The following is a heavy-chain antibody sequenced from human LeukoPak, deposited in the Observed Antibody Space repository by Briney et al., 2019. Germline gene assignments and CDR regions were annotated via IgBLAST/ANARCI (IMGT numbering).Heavy chain of an antibody. J-gene: IGHJ3*02. CDR2: VYPGDSSA. V-gene: IGHV5-51*01. CDR3: ARKSYYDSFQHAFDI. CDR1: GYLFSTSW. Sequence: GESLKISCKGSGYLFSTSWIAWVRQLPGKGLEWMGIVYPGDSSARYSPSFQGQVTMSADTSINTAYLQWNSLKASDTAMYYCARKSYYDSFQHAFDIWGQGTVVTVSS. D-gene: IGHD3-22*01.